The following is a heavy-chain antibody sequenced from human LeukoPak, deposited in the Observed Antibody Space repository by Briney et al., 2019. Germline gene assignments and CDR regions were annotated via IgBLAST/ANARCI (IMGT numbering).Heavy chain of an antibody. Sequence: GGSLRLSCAASGFTFDCCGMHWVRQAPGKGLEWVAFIRNVGNDKYYADSVKGRFTISRDNAKNSLYLQMNSLRAEDTAVYYCARDKIVGATFLDYWGQGTLVTVSS. D-gene: IGHD1-26*01. CDR3: ARDKIVGATFLDY. CDR1: GFTFDCCG. V-gene: IGHV3-30*02. J-gene: IGHJ4*02. CDR2: IRNVGNDK.